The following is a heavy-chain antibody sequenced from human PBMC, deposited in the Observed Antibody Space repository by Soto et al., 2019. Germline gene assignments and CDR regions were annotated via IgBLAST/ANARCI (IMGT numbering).Heavy chain of an antibody. D-gene: IGHD2-2*01. Sequence: GASVKVSCKASGYIFTTYTIHWLRQAPGQRFEWMGWINAGNGDTKYSQRFQDRVTITSDTSATTAYMDLSSLTSEDTAVYYCARSEPRYCSGTTCYFNWFDPWGQGTLVTVSS. J-gene: IGHJ5*02. V-gene: IGHV1-3*01. CDR3: ARSEPRYCSGTTCYFNWFDP. CDR1: GYIFTTYT. CDR2: INAGNGDT.